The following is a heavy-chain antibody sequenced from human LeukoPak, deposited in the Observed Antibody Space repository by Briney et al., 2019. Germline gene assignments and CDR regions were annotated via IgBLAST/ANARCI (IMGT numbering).Heavy chain of an antibody. J-gene: IGHJ4*02. V-gene: IGHV3-21*01. CDR3: ARVSSSYLGY. Sequence: GGSLRLSCAASGFTFSSYRMNWVRQAPGKGLEWVSSISSSSSYIYYADSVKGRFTISRDNAKNSLYLQMNSLRAEDTAVYYCARVSSSYLGYWGQGTLVTVSS. D-gene: IGHD6-13*01. CDR1: GFTFSSYR. CDR2: ISSSSSYI.